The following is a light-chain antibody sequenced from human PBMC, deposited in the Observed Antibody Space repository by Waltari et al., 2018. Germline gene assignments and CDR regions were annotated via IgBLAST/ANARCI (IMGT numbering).Light chain of an antibody. CDR1: SSDIGAFKY. V-gene: IGLV2-14*03. CDR2: NVS. J-gene: IGLJ1*01. Sequence: QSAVTQPVSVSGSPGQSITLSCAGSSSDIGAFKYVSWYQQHPDDAPKVLIYNVSERPSGVPNRSSGSKSGNTASLTISGLQTEDEADYYCTAHGPGSATIFGTGTRVSVL. CDR3: TAHGPGSATI.